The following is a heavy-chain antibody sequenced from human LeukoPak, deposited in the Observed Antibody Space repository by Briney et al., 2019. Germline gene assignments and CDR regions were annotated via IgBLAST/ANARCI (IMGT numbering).Heavy chain of an antibody. CDR1: GYTFTSYG. V-gene: IGHV1-18*01. J-gene: IGHJ4*02. CDR2: ISAYNGNT. Sequence: ASVKVSYKDSGYTFTSYGISWVRQAPGQGLEWMGWISAYNGNTNYAQKLQGRVTMTTDTSTSTAYMELRSLRSDDTAVYYCGRGYSYGRVDYWGQGTLVTVSS. D-gene: IGHD5-18*01. CDR3: GRGYSYGRVDY.